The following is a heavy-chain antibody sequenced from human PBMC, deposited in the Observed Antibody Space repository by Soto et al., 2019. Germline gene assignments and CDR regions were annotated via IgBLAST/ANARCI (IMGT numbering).Heavy chain of an antibody. J-gene: IGHJ4*02. CDR1: GYTFTGYY. CDR3: ARATVRSGYDRYVY. V-gene: IGHV1-2*02. CDR2: INPNSGGT. D-gene: IGHD5-12*01. Sequence: QVQLVQSGAEVKKPGASVKVSCKASGYTFTGYYMHWVRQAPGQGLEWMAWINPNSGGTNYAQKFQGRVTMTRETSISTAYMELSRLRSDDTAVYYCARATVRSGYDRYVYWGQGTLVTVSS.